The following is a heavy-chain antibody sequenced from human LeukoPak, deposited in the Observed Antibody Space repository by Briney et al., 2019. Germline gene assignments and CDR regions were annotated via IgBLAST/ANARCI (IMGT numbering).Heavy chain of an antibody. D-gene: IGHD2-8*01. CDR2: ISYDGSNK. J-gene: IGHJ4*02. Sequence: GGSLRLSCAASGFTFSSYAMHWVRQAPGKGLEWVAVISYDGSNKYYADSVKGRFTISRDNSKNTLYLQMNSLRAEDTAMYYCARALLSTFSFDYWGQGTLVTVSS. V-gene: IGHV3-30*04. CDR3: ARALLSTFSFDY. CDR1: GFTFSSYA.